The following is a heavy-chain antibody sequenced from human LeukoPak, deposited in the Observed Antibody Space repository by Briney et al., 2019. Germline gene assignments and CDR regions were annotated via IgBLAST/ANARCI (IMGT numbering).Heavy chain of an antibody. CDR1: GGTFSSYA. CDR2: IIPIFGTA. Sequence: SVNVSRKATGGTFSSYAISWVRQAPGQGLEWMGGIIPIFGTANYAQKLQGRVTMNTDTTTSTAYMELRSLRSDDTAVYYCARRWVAFWSGLDYFDYWGQGTLVTVSS. CDR3: ARRWVAFWSGLDYFDY. V-gene: IGHV1-69*05. J-gene: IGHJ4*02. D-gene: IGHD3-3*01.